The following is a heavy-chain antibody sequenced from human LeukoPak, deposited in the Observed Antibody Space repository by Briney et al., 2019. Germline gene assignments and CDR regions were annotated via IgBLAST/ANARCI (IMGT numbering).Heavy chain of an antibody. Sequence: GGSLRLSCEAYGFTFSDYWMTWVRQAPGQGLEWVANIKEDGSEKYYVDSVKGRFTISRDNAKNSLYLQMNSLRAEDTAVYYCAREDWPFYYDSSGCYPFDYWGQGTLVIVSS. CDR3: AREDWPFYYDSSGCYPFDY. J-gene: IGHJ4*02. CDR1: GFTFSDYW. CDR2: IKEDGSEK. D-gene: IGHD3-22*01. V-gene: IGHV3-7*01.